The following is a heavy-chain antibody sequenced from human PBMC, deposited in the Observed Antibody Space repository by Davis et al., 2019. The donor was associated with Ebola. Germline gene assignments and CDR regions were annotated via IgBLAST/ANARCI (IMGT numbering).Heavy chain of an antibody. CDR3: ARTAKTSVSASGLGYTYFDP. V-gene: IGHV4-34*01. J-gene: IGHJ5*02. Sequence: GSLRLSCAVYGESFSDYLWSWIRQSPGKGLEWIGKISHGGVSEYNPSLKSRVTISVDTSKNQFSLNLSSLSAADAAVYYCARTAKTSVSASGLGYTYFDPWSQGTLVTVSS. CDR1: GESFSDYL. CDR2: ISHGGVS. D-gene: IGHD5-18*01.